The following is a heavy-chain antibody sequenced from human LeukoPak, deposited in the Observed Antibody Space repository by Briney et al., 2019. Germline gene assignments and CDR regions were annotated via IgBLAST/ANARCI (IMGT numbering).Heavy chain of an antibody. CDR3: ARGLELWFEGTGHWFDA. D-gene: IGHD3-10*01. V-gene: IGHV4-34*01. CDR1: GGSFRGYS. J-gene: IGHJ5*02. CDR2: IDHSGSA. Sequence: PSETLSLTCTVHGGSFRGYSWTWIRQPPGEGLEWIGEIDHSGSAKYNSSLKSRLTMSVDTSTNQVSLKLKSVTAADAAVYYCARGLELWFEGTGHWFDAWGQGTRVIVSS.